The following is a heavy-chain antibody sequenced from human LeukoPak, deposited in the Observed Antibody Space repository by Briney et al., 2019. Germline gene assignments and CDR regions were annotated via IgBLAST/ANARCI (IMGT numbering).Heavy chain of an antibody. CDR2: IRSKANSYAT. D-gene: IGHD1-26*01. J-gene: IGHJ4*02. CDR1: GFTFSGSA. V-gene: IGHV3-73*01. Sequence: GGSLRLSCAASGFTFSGSAMHWVRQASGKGLEWVGRIRSKANSYATAYAASVKGRFTISRDDSKNTAYLQMNSLKTEDTAVYYCTRAPYNSGNYPYCFDYWGQGTLVTVSS. CDR3: TRAPYNSGNYPYCFDY.